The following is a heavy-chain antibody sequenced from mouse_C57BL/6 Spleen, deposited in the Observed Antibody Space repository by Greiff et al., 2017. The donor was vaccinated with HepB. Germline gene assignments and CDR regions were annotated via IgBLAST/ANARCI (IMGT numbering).Heavy chain of an antibody. V-gene: IGHV5-12*01. Sequence: EVQLVESGGGLVQPGGSLKLSCAASGFTFSDYYMYWVRQTPEKRLEWVAYLSNGGGSTYYPETVKGRFTISRDNAKNTLYLQMSRLKSEDTAKYYCARRHLLLRYFDYWGQGTTLTVSS. CDR2: LSNGGGST. D-gene: IGHD1-1*01. CDR1: GFTFSDYY. J-gene: IGHJ2*01. CDR3: ARRHLLLRYFDY.